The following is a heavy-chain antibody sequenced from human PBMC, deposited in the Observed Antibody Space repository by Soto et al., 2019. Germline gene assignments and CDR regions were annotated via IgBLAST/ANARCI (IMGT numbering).Heavy chain of an antibody. D-gene: IGHD2-2*01. Sequence: QVQLVQSGAEVKKPGASVKVSCKASGYTFTSYGISWVRQAPGQGLEWMGWISAYNGNTNYAQKLQGRVTMTTDTSTSTAYMELRSLRSDDTAVYYCARVDIVVVPAATPLYYMDVWGKGTTVTVSS. J-gene: IGHJ6*03. V-gene: IGHV1-18*01. CDR3: ARVDIVVVPAATPLYYMDV. CDR2: ISAYNGNT. CDR1: GYTFTSYG.